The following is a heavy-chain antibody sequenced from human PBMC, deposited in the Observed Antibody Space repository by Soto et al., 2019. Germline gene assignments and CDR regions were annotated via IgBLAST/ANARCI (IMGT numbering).Heavy chain of an antibody. CDR2: IYYSGTT. CDR3: ARSIAAAGDY. CDR1: GDSISDYY. J-gene: IGHJ4*02. Sequence: SEPLSLTCTVSGDSISDYYWSWIRQPPGKGLEWIGYIYYSGTTNYNPSLKSRVTISVDTSTSTAYMELSSLRSEDTAVYYCARSIAAAGDYWGQGTLVTVSS. D-gene: IGHD6-13*01. V-gene: IGHV4-59*01.